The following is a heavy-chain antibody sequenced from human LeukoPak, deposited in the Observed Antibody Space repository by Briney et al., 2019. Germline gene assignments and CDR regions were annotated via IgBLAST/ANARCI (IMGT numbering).Heavy chain of an antibody. CDR3: ARGAVDTAMVMDF. CDR1: GFTFSSYS. CDR2: VSSTSSAI. V-gene: IGHV3-48*01. D-gene: IGHD5-18*01. J-gene: IGHJ4*02. Sequence: GGSLRLPCAASGFTFSSYSMNWVRQGPGKGLEWVSYVSSTSSAIYYADFVKGRFTISRDNAKNSLYLQMNNLRAEDTAVYYCARGAVDTAMVMDFWGQGTLVTVSS.